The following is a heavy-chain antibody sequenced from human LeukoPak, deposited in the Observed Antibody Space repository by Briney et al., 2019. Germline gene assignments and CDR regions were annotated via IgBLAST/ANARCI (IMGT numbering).Heavy chain of an antibody. V-gene: IGHV3-74*01. D-gene: IGHD2-21*02. CDR1: GFTFSSYW. J-gene: IGHJ4*02. CDR3: ARDPCGGDCLDY. CDR2: INSDGSST. Sequence: GGSLRLSCAASGFTFSSYWMHWVRQAPGRGLVWVSRINSDGSSTSYADSVKGRFTISRDNAKNTLYLQMNSLRAEDTAVYYCARDPCGGDCLDYWGQGTLVTVSS.